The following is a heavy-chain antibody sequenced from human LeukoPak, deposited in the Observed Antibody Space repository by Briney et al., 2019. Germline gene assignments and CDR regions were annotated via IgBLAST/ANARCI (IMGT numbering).Heavy chain of an antibody. Sequence: GGSLRLSCAASGFTFSSYSMNWVRQAPGKGLEWVSFISSSSSYIYYADSVKGRFTISRDNAKNSLYLQMNSLRAEDTAVYYCAREGSGSSGWYDVYYYYMDVWGKGTTVTISS. D-gene: IGHD6-19*01. CDR1: GFTFSSYS. CDR2: ISSSSSYI. V-gene: IGHV3-21*01. J-gene: IGHJ6*03. CDR3: AREGSGSSGWYDVYYYYMDV.